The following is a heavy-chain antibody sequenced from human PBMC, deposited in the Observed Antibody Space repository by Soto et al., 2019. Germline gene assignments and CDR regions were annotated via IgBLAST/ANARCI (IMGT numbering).Heavy chain of an antibody. V-gene: IGHV1-18*01. Sequence: AASVNVSCKASGYTFTSYGISWVRQAPGQGLEWMGWISAYNGNTNYAQKLQGRVTMTTDTSTSTAYMELRSLRSDDTAVYYCARGNYDYGDYSFDYWGQGALVTVSS. CDR1: GYTFTSYG. CDR3: ARGNYDYGDYSFDY. CDR2: ISAYNGNT. J-gene: IGHJ4*02. D-gene: IGHD4-17*01.